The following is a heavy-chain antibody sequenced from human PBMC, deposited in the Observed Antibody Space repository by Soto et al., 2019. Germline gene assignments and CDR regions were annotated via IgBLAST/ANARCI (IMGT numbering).Heavy chain of an antibody. D-gene: IGHD6-13*01. CDR2: ISWNSGSI. CDR1: GFTFDDYA. J-gene: IGHJ4*02. V-gene: IGHV3-9*01. CDR3: TKSAYHHAAAGMVYTSYYFDY. Sequence: TGGSLRLSCAASGFTFDDYAMHWVRQAPGKGLEWVSGISWNSGSIGYADSVKGRFTISRDNAKNTLYLQMNSLRAEDTAVYYCTKSAYHHAAAGMVYTSYYFDYCGQGNLVTVSS.